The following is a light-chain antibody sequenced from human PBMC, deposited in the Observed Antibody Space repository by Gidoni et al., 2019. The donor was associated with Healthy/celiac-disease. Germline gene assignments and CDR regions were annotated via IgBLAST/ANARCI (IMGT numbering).Light chain of an antibody. J-gene: IGKJ1*01. CDR1: QSVSSY. CDR3: QQRSNWPRT. CDR2: DAS. Sequence: EIVFTQSPATLSLSPGERANLSCSASQSVSSYLAWYQQKPGQAPRLLIYDASNRATGIPARFSGSGSGTDFTLTISSLEPEDFEVYYCQQRSNWPRTFGQGTKVEIK. V-gene: IGKV3-11*01.